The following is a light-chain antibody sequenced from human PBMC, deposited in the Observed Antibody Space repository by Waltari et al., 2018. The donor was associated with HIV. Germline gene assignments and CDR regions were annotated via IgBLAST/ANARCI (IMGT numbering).Light chain of an antibody. CDR1: SGDFATSKY. CDR3: SSPVV. V-gene: IGLV2-14*03. Sequence: SALTQPASVSGLPGQSVTISCTEASGDFATSKYVSWYQQYPGQAPKLIIYEINTRPSGVSRRFSGSKSGSTASLTISGLRPEDEADYYCSSPVVFGGGTKLSVL. J-gene: IGLJ2*01. CDR2: EIN.